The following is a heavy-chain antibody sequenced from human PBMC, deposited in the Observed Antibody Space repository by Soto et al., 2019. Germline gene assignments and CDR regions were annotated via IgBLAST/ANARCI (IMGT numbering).Heavy chain of an antibody. J-gene: IGHJ5*02. Sequence: QVQLVESGGGVVQPGRSLRLSCAASGFTFRTFALYWVRQAPGKGLEWVAIISHDEKNTYYADAVKGRFTISRDNSKNTLDMQMNSLKPEDTAVYYCARDGLPDDFRSGGYWFDPWGQGTLVTVSS. V-gene: IGHV3-30*04. CDR1: GFTFRTFA. CDR3: ARDGLPDDFRSGGYWFDP. D-gene: IGHD3-3*01. CDR2: ISHDEKNT.